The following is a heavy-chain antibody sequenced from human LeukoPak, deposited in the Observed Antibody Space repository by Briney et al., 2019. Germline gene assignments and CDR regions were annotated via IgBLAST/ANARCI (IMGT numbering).Heavy chain of an antibody. CDR3: ARPKITMVRGVIITNFFDY. Sequence: ASVKVSCKASGYTFTSYAMNWVRQAPGQGLEWMGWINTNTGNPTYAQGFTGRFVFSLDTSVSTAYLQISSLKAEDTAVYYCARPKITMVRGVIITNFFDYWGQGTLVTVSS. V-gene: IGHV7-4-1*02. J-gene: IGHJ4*02. CDR2: INTNTGNP. CDR1: GYTFTSYA. D-gene: IGHD3-10*01.